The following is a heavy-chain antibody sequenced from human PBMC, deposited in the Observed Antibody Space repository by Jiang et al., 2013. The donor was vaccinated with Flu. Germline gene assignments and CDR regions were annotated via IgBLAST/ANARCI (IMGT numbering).Heavy chain of an antibody. CDR2: TYYRSQWYN. J-gene: IGHJ2*01. CDR1: GDSVSSSSAA. Sequence: QTLSLTCAISGDSVSSSSAAWNWIRQSPSRGLEWLGRTYYRSQWYNDYAPSVIGRITINADTSKSQFSLHLNSVTPEDTAVYYCARGAHILTGYYNYYYFDLWGRGTWSLSPQ. D-gene: IGHD3-9*01. V-gene: IGHV6-1*01. CDR3: ARGAHILTGYYNYYYFDL.